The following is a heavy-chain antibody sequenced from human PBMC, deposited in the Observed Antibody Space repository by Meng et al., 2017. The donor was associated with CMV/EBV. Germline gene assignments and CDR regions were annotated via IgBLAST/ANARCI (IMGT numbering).Heavy chain of an antibody. CDR2: ISYDGSIK. Sequence: GGSLRLSCAVSGFAFTTYAMYWARQAPGKGLEWVAIISYDGSIKYYADSVKGRFTISRDNSKNTLYLQMNSLRAEDTAMYYCARELGRWALDYWGQGTLVTVSS. CDR3: ARELGRWALDY. J-gene: IGHJ4*02. V-gene: IGHV3-30-3*01. D-gene: IGHD1-26*01. CDR1: GFAFTTYA.